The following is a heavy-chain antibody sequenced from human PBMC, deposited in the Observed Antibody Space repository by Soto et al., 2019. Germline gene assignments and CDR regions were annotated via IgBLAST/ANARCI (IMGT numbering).Heavy chain of an antibody. CDR3: GRDLHSGYDRGGAYYGMDV. Sequence: ASVKVSCKASGYTFTSYAMHWVRQAPGQKLEWMGWINAGNGNTKYSQKFQGRVTITRDTSASTAYMELSSLRSEDTAVYYCGRDLHSGYDRGGAYYGMDVWGQGTTVTVSS. J-gene: IGHJ6*02. CDR1: GYTFTSYA. CDR2: INAGNGNT. D-gene: IGHD5-12*01. V-gene: IGHV1-3*01.